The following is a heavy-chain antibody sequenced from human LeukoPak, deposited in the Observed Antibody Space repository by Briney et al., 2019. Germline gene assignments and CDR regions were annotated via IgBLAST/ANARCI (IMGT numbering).Heavy chain of an antibody. CDR3: ARAAQPGFDP. CDR1: GFTFSSYG. D-gene: IGHD1-14*01. CDR2: IWYDGSNK. J-gene: IGHJ5*02. V-gene: IGHV3-33*01. Sequence: GGSLRLSCAASGFTFSSYGMHWVRQAPGKGLEWVAVIWYDGSNKYYADSVKGRFTISRDNAKKSLYLQMNSLRAEDTAVYYCARAAQPGFDPWGQGTLVTVSS.